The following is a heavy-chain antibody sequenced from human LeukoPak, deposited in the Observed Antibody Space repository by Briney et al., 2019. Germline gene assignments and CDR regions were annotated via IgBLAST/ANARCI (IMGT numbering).Heavy chain of an antibody. J-gene: IGHJ5*02. Sequence: AGGSLRLSCAASGFTFSSYEMNWVRQAPGKGLEWVAFILYDGSNKYYADSVKGRFTISRDNSKNTLYLQMNSLRAEDTAVYYCAKPHYDILTGYYSNWFDPWGQGTLVTVSS. V-gene: IGHV3-30*02. CDR1: GFTFSSYE. D-gene: IGHD3-9*01. CDR2: ILYDGSNK. CDR3: AKPHYDILTGYYSNWFDP.